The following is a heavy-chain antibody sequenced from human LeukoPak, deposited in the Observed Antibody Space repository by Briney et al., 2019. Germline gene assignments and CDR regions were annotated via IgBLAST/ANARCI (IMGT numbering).Heavy chain of an antibody. D-gene: IGHD3-9*01. CDR3: ARGGLYYDILSGFDF. Sequence: SETLSLTCTVSGGSISPSYWSWIRQPPGQGLEWIGYIYYTGSTRYNPSLKSRVTISLDMSKNQFSLKLRSVIAADTAVYYCARGGLYYDILSGFDFWGQGTLVTVSS. CDR1: GGSISPSY. V-gene: IGHV4-59*01. J-gene: IGHJ4*02. CDR2: IYYTGST.